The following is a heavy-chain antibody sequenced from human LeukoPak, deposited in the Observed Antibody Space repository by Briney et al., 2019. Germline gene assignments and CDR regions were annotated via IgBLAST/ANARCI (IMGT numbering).Heavy chain of an antibody. CDR1: GFTFSTYG. J-gene: IGHJ4*02. V-gene: IGHV3-30*02. CDR3: ARNLGLAADVDY. D-gene: IGHD6-13*01. CDR2: IRYDGSNK. Sequence: PGGSLRLSCAASGFTFSTYGMHWVRQAPGKGLEWVTFIRYDGSNKYYADSVKGRFTISRDNAKNSLYLQMNSLRAEDTAVYYCARNLGLAADVDYWGQGTLVTVSS.